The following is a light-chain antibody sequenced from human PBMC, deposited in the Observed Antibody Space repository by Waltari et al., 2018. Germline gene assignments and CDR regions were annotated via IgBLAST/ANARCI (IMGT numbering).Light chain of an antibody. CDR2: RAS. Sequence: DIQMTQSPSTLSASVGDRVIITCRASQSISSWLAWYQQKPGKAPSLLIYRASSLETGVPSRFSGSGSGTEFTLTISSLQPDDLATYYCQHYNSYPITFGQGTRLEIK. CDR3: QHYNSYPIT. V-gene: IGKV1-5*03. CDR1: QSISSW. J-gene: IGKJ5*01.